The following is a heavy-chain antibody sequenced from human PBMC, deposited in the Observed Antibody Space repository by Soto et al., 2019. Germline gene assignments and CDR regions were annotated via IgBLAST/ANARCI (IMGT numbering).Heavy chain of an antibody. CDR1: GHTLTSYA. V-gene: IGHV1-3*01. J-gene: IGHJ6*02. D-gene: IGHD2-2*03. Sequence: ASLQVACKASGHTLTSYARHWVRQAPGQRLEWMGWINAGNGNTKYSQKFQGRVTITRDTSASTAYMELSSLRSEDTAVYYCARVPGYCSSTSCRSYGMDVWGQGTTVTVSS. CDR2: INAGNGNT. CDR3: ARVPGYCSSTSCRSYGMDV.